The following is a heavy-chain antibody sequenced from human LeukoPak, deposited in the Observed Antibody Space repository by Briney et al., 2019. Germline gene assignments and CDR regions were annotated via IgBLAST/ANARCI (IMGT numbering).Heavy chain of an antibody. Sequence: SVKVSCKASGGTFSSYAISWVRQAPGQGLEWMGGIIPIFGTANYAQKFQGRVTITTDESTSTAYMELSSLRSEDTAVYYCARDLESGTYGDYFPNWGQGTMVTVSS. CDR3: ARDLESGTYGDYFPN. V-gene: IGHV1-69*05. J-gene: IGHJ3*01. CDR2: IIPIFGTA. D-gene: IGHD4-17*01. CDR1: GGTFSSYA.